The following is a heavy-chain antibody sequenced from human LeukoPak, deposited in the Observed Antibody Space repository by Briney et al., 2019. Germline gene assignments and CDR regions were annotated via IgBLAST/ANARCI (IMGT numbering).Heavy chain of an antibody. Sequence: GGSLRLSCAASGFTFSDYYMSWIRQAPGKGLECVSYIGSGGSVIYYGESVKGRFTISRDNARNSLFLQMNNLRAEDTAVYYCVRRDAYKGRAFDIWGQGTMVTVSS. J-gene: IGHJ3*02. CDR2: IGSGGSVI. CDR1: GFTFSDYY. CDR3: VRRDAYKGRAFDI. V-gene: IGHV3-11*01. D-gene: IGHD1-1*01.